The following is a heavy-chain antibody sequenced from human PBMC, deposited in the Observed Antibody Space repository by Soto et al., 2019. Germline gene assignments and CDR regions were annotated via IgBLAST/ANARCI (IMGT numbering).Heavy chain of an antibody. Sequence: GGSLRLSCAASGFTFSSYSMNWVRQAPGKGLEWVSYISSSSSTIYYADSVKGRFTISRDNAKNSLYLQMNSLRDEDTAVYYYARDVVGATTAGGMDVWGQGTTVTVSS. J-gene: IGHJ6*02. CDR2: ISSSSSTI. V-gene: IGHV3-48*02. D-gene: IGHD1-26*01. CDR3: ARDVVGATTAGGMDV. CDR1: GFTFSSYS.